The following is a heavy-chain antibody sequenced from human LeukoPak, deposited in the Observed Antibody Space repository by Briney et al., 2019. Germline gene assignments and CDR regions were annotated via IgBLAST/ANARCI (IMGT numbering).Heavy chain of an antibody. CDR2: IYYSGST. Sequence: PSETLSLTCTVSGGSISSYYWSWIRQPPGKGLEWIGYIYYSGSTNYNPSLKSRVTISVDTSKNQFSLKLSSVTAADTAVYYYARHFPPAYYYDSSGRYGMDVWGQGTTVTVSS. CDR1: GGSISSYY. D-gene: IGHD3-22*01. J-gene: IGHJ6*02. CDR3: ARHFPPAYYYDSSGRYGMDV. V-gene: IGHV4-59*08.